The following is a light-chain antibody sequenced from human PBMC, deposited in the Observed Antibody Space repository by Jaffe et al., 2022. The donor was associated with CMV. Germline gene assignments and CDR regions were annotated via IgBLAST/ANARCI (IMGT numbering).Light chain of an antibody. CDR3: QQYDNPPIT. V-gene: IGKV1-33*01. Sequence: DIQMTQSPSSLSASVGDRVTITCQASQDISNYLNWYQQKPGKPPKLLIYDASNLETGVPSRFSGSGSGTDFTFTISSLQPEDFATYYCQQYDNPPITFGPGTKVDIK. J-gene: IGKJ3*01. CDR1: QDISNY. CDR2: DAS.